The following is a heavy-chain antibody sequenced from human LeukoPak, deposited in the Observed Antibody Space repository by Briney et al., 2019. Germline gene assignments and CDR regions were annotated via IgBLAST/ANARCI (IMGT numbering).Heavy chain of an antibody. CDR3: ARGGMRRPYDC. V-gene: IGHV3-53*01. D-gene: IGHD1-14*01. CDR2: IYDIGNT. CDR1: GFTVSSNY. Sequence: GGSLRLSCAVSGFTVSSNYMSWVRQAPGKGLEWVSVIYDIGNTYYADSVKGRFTISRDTSKNTVYLQMNSLRAEDTAAYYCARGGMRRPYDCWGQGALVTVSS. J-gene: IGHJ4*02.